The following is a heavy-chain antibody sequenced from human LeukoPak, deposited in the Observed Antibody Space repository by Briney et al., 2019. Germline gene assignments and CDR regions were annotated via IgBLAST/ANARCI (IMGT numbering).Heavy chain of an antibody. CDR2: ISSSSSTI. Sequence: GGSLRLSCAASGFTFSSYGMSWVRQAPGKGLEWVSYISSSSSTIYYADSVKGRFTISRDNAKNSLYLQMNSLRSEDTAVYYCARVRGIAAAGTGWFDPWGQGTLVTVSS. V-gene: IGHV3-48*01. J-gene: IGHJ5*02. CDR1: GFTFSSYG. CDR3: ARVRGIAAAGTGWFDP. D-gene: IGHD6-13*01.